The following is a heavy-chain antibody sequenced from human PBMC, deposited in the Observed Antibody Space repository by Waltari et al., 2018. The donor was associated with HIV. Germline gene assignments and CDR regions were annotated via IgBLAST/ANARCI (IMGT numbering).Heavy chain of an antibody. V-gene: IGHV4-38-2*01. J-gene: IGHJ3*02. Sequence: HVQLQESGPGLVKPSETLSLPCVVSGSSISGAYSWGWIRQSPGKGLEWIGSIHHSGRTYHNPSLKSRVTISVDASKSQFSLKLTSATAADTAIYYCARVRITLIVAGPFDMWGQGTLVTVSS. D-gene: IGHD3-22*01. CDR1: GSSISGAYS. CDR3: ARVRITLIVAGPFDM. CDR2: IHHSGRT.